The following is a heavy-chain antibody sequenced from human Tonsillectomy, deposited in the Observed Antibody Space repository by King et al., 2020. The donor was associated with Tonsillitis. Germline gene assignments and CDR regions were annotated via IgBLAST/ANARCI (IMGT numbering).Heavy chain of an antibody. J-gene: IGHJ4*02. Sequence: VQLQQWGAGLLKPSEPLSLTCAVYGGSFSGYYWSWIRQPPGKGLEWIGEINHSGSTNYNPSLKSRVTISVDTSKNQFSLKLSSVTAADTAVYYCARGYYYDSSGKFDYWGQGTLVTVSS. D-gene: IGHD3-22*01. CDR3: ARGYYYDSSGKFDY. CDR2: INHSGST. CDR1: GGSFSGYY. V-gene: IGHV4-34*01.